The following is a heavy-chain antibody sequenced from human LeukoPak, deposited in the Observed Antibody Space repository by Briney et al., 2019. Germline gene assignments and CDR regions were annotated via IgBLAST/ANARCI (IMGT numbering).Heavy chain of an antibody. V-gene: IGHV4-30-4*02. Sequence: ASETLSLTCTVSGDSISSSDYYWSWIRQPPGKGLEWIGYIYYSGSTYYNPSLKSRVTISVDTSKNQFSLKLSSVTAADTAVYYCARDTYYYDSSGYLFDYWGQGTLVTVSS. D-gene: IGHD3-22*01. CDR2: IYYSGST. J-gene: IGHJ4*02. CDR3: ARDTYYYDSSGYLFDY. CDR1: GDSISSSDYY.